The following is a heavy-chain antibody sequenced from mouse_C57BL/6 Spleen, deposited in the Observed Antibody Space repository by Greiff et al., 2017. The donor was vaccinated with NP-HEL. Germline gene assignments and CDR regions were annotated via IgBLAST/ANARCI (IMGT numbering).Heavy chain of an antibody. CDR1: GYAFSSSW. J-gene: IGHJ3*01. CDR2: IYPGDGDT. Sequence: QVQLKESGPELVKPGASVKISCKASGYAFSSSWMNWVKQRPGKGLEWIGRIYPGDGDTNYNGKLKGKATLTADKSSSTAYMQLSSLTSEDSAVYFCARRGDYDGWFAYWGQGTLVTVSA. CDR3: ARRGDYDGWFAY. V-gene: IGHV1-82*01. D-gene: IGHD1-1*01.